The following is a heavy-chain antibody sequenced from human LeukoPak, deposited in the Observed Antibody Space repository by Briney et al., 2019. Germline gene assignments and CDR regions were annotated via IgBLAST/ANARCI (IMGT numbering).Heavy chain of an antibody. Sequence: GGSLRLSCAASGFTFSSYDMHWVRQAPGKGLEWVAVISFDGSNKYCADSVKGRFTISRDDSKNTLYLQMNSLRAEDTAVYYCARDIESGYFDYWGQGTLVTASS. V-gene: IGHV3-33*01. CDR2: ISFDGSNK. J-gene: IGHJ4*02. CDR1: GFTFSSYD. D-gene: IGHD3-16*02. CDR3: ARDIESGYFDY.